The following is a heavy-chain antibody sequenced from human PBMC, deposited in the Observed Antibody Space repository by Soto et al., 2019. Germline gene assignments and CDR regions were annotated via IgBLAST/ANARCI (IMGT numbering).Heavy chain of an antibody. D-gene: IGHD5-12*01. CDR1: GFTFSDYY. CDR2: ISSSGSTI. CDR3: ASSQVSGYLAQYDY. J-gene: IGHJ4*02. V-gene: IGHV3-11*01. Sequence: GGSLRLSCAASGFTFSDYYMSWIRQAPGKGLEWVSYISSSGSTIYYADSVKGRFTISRDNAKNSLYLQMNSLRAEDTAVYYCASSQVSGYLAQYDYWGQGTLVTVSS.